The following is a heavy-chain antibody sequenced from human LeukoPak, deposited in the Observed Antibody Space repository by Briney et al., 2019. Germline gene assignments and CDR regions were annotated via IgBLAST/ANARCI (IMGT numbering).Heavy chain of an antibody. Sequence: GGSLRLSCAASKFTFRNYAMSWVRQAPGRGLEWVSVIYSGGSTYYADSVKGRFTISRDNSKNTLYLQMNSLRDEDTAVYFCARATTTRTRSDYWGQGTLVTVSS. CDR1: KFTFRNYA. J-gene: IGHJ4*02. V-gene: IGHV3-53*01. CDR3: ARATTTRTRSDY. D-gene: IGHD4-17*01. CDR2: IYSGGST.